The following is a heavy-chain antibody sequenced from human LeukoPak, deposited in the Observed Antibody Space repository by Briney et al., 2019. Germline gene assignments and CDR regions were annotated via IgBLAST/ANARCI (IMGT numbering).Heavy chain of an antibody. CDR3: ARDLEYSSSSGPDAFDI. CDR1: GGSISSGGYY. CDR2: IYYSGST. D-gene: IGHD6-6*01. V-gene: IGHV4-61*08. Sequence: PSQTLSLTCTVSGGSISSGGYYWSWIRQPPGKGLEWIGYIYYSGSTNYNPSLKSRVTISVDTSKNQFSLKLSSVTAADTAVYYCARDLEYSSSSGPDAFDIWGQGTMVTVSS. J-gene: IGHJ3*02.